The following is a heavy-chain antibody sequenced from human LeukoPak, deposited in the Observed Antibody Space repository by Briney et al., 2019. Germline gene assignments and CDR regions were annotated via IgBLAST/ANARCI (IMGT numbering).Heavy chain of an antibody. CDR1: RWTFSSYA. V-gene: IGHV3-23*01. CDR3: VGELLYARFDY. Sequence: GGSLTLSFAASRWTFSSYAMSWVRQAAGKGREGVSANSGRGGSTYYADSVKGRFTIYRDNSKNTLYLKMNSVKTEDAAVYYCVGELLYARFDYWGQGTLVTVSS. J-gene: IGHJ4*02. D-gene: IGHD3-10*01. CDR2: NSGRGGST.